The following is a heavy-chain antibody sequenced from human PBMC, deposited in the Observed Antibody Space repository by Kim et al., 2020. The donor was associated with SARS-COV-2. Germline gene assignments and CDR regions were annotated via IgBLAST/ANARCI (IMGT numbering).Heavy chain of an antibody. J-gene: IGHJ4*02. CDR2: ISYDGSNK. CDR1: GFTFSSYG. CDR3: AKKYSGSSFDY. Sequence: GGSLRLSCAASGFTFSSYGMHWVRQAPGKGLEWVAVISYDGSNKYYADSVKGRFTISRDNSKNTLYLQMNSLRAEDTAVYYCAKKYSGSSFDYWGQGTLVTVSS. V-gene: IGHV3-30*18. D-gene: IGHD1-26*01.